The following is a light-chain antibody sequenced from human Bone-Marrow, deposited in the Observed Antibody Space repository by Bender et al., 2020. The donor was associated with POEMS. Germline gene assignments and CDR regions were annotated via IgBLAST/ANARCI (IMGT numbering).Light chain of an antibody. CDR1: SDDIGGFDY. V-gene: IGLV2-23*02. J-gene: IGLJ3*02. Sequence: QSALTQPASVSASPGQSVTISCTGTSDDIGGFDYVSWYQHCPGKAPKLIIYDVTNRPSGVSHRFSGSKSGTTASLTISGLQADDESDYYCCAYAGSVTWVFGGGTKLTVL. CDR3: CAYAGSVTWV. CDR2: DVT.